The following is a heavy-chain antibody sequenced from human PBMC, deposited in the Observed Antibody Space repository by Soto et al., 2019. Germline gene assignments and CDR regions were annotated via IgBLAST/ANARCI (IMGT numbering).Heavy chain of an antibody. CDR2: INPNGGST. CDR3: ARGLFAGDV. Sequence: QVQLVQSGAEVKKPGASVKVSCKASGYTFTSYYIHWVRQAPGQGLEWMGIINPNGGSTNYPQEFQDRVTMTRDTSTSTVYMDLSSLTSEDTAVYYCARGLFAGDVWGKGTTVTVSS. J-gene: IGHJ6*04. V-gene: IGHV1-46*03. CDR1: GYTFTSYY.